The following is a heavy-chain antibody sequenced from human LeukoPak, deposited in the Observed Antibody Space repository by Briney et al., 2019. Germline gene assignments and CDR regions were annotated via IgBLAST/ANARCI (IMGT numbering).Heavy chain of an antibody. CDR2: IIPILGIA. V-gene: IGHV1-69*02. Sequence: ASVKVSCKASGGTFSSYTISWVRQAPGQGLEWMGRIIPILGIANYAQKFQGRVTIPADKSTSTAYMELSSLRSEDTAVYYCARSIVVVPDYYYYYMDVWGKGATVTVSS. CDR3: ARSIVVVPDYYYYYMDV. CDR1: GGTFSSYT. D-gene: IGHD2-2*01. J-gene: IGHJ6*03.